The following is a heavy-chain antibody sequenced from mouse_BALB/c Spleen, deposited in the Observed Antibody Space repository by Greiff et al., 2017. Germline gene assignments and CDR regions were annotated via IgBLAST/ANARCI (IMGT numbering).Heavy chain of an antibody. V-gene: IGHV1-69*01. CDR3: ARGRRDWYFDV. Sequence: VQLQQPGAELVMPGASVKMSCKASGYTFTDYWMHWVKQRPGQGLEWIGAIDTSDSYTSYNQKFKGKATLTVDESSSTAYMQLSSLTSEDSAVYYCARGRRDWYFDVWGAGTTVTVSS. CDR2: IDTSDSYT. CDR1: GYTFTDYW. J-gene: IGHJ1*01.